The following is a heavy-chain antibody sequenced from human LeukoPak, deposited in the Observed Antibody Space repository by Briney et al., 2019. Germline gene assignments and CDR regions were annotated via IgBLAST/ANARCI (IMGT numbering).Heavy chain of an antibody. D-gene: IGHD3-16*02. V-gene: IGHV3-23*01. CDR3: AKADSTSLNWFDP. CDR1: GFTFSSYS. CDR2: INESGGTT. J-gene: IGHJ5*02. Sequence: GGSLRLSCAASGFTFSSYSMNWVRQAPGKGLEWVSVINESGGTTYYAAFVKGRFTISRDSFKNTLYLQLSSLRAEDTALYYCAKADSTSLNWFDPWGQGTLVTVSS.